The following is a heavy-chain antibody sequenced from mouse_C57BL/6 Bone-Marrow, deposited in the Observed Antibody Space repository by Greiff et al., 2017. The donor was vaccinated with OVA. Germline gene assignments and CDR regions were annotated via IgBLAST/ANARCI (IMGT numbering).Heavy chain of an antibody. CDR3: AQYGSRLYLHY. J-gene: IGHJ2*02. Sequence: QVQLQQPGAELVRPGTSVKLSCKASGYTFTNYWMHWVKQRPGQGLEWIGVIAPSDSYINYNQKFKGRATLTVDTSSSTAYMHLSSLTSEDSAVYYCAQYGSRLYLHYWGQGTSLPVSS. V-gene: IGHV1-59*01. CDR2: IAPSDSYI. CDR1: GYTFTNYW. D-gene: IGHD1-1*01.